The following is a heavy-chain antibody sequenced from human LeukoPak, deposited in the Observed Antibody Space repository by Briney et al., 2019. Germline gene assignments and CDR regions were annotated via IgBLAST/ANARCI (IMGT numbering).Heavy chain of an antibody. J-gene: IGHJ4*02. CDR1: GYTFTNNY. D-gene: IGHD3-10*01. CDR2: INPSGGST. CDR3: ARGQPKFGELFAPLDY. Sequence: ASVKVSCKASGYTFTNNYMHWVRQAPGQGLEWMGIINPSGGSTNYAQKFQGRVTMTRDTSTSTVYMELSGLRSEDTAVYYCARGQPKFGELFAPLDYWGQGTLVTVSS. V-gene: IGHV1-46*01.